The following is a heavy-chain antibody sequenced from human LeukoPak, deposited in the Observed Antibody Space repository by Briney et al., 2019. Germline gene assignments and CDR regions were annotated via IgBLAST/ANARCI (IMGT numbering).Heavy chain of an antibody. CDR2: IYTSGST. CDR1: GGSISSGSYY. V-gene: IGHV4-61*02. D-gene: IGHD6-25*01. J-gene: IGHJ3*02. CDR3: ARGGNLHDAFDI. Sequence: SETLSLTCTVSGGSISSGSYYWSWIRQPAGKGLEWIGRIYTSGSTNYNPSLKSRVTTSVDTSKNQFSLKLSSVTAADTAVYYCARGGNLHDAFDIWGQGTMVTVSS.